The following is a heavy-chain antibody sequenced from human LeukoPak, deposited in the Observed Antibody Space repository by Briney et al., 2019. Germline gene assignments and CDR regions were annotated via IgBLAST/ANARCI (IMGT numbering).Heavy chain of an antibody. CDR2: INPNSGGT. CDR1: GYTFTGYY. V-gene: IGHV1-2*02. Sequence: ASVKVSCKASGYTFTGYYMHWVRQAPGQGLEWMGWINPNSGGTNYAQKFQGRVTMTRDTSISTAYMELSRLRSDVTAVYYCARDQVPAAMDPDWFDPWGQGTLVTVSS. D-gene: IGHD2-2*01. J-gene: IGHJ5*02. CDR3: ARDQVPAAMDPDWFDP.